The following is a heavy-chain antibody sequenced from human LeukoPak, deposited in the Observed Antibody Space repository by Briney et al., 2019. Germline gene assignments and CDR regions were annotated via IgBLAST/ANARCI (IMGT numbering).Heavy chain of an antibody. J-gene: IGHJ6*02. V-gene: IGHV3-23*01. Sequence: GGSLRLSCAASGFTFSSYAMSWVRQAPGKGLEWVSAISGSGGSTYYADSVKGRFTISRDNPKNTLYLQMNSLRAEDTAVYYCAKEDSGSYPYYYYGMDVWGQGTTVTVSS. CDR1: GFTFSSYA. CDR2: ISGSGGST. CDR3: AKEDSGSYPYYYYGMDV. D-gene: IGHD1-26*01.